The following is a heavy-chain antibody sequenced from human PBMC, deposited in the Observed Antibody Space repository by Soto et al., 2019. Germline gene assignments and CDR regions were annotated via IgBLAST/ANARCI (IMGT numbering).Heavy chain of an antibody. V-gene: IGHV3-30*18. CDR2: LSYNGVNT. D-gene: IGHD6-13*01. CDR3: VKGEMPYSNGWYWSW. CDR1: GFTFSEYG. Sequence: QVQLVESGGGVVQPGRSLRLSCEASGFTFSEYGMHWVRQIPGKGLEWVAALSYNGVNTYYADSVKGRFTIFRDNPKNTVYVQVNSLRVEDTAVYYCVKGEMPYSNGWYWSWWGQGTQVTVSS. J-gene: IGHJ4*02.